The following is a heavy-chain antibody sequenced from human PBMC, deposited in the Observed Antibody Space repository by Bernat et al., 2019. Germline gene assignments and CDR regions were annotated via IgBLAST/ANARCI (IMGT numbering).Heavy chain of an antibody. J-gene: IGHJ4*02. CDR1: GGSVSSGSYY. CDR2: IYYSGST. V-gene: IGHV4-61*01. Sequence: QVQLQESGPGLVKPSETLSLTCTVSGGSVSSGSYYWSWIRQPPGKGLEWIGYIYYSGSTNYNPSLKSRVTISVDTSKNQFSLKLSSVTAADTAVYYCARVVVAANFDYWGQGTLDTVSS. D-gene: IGHD2-15*01. CDR3: ARVVVAANFDY.